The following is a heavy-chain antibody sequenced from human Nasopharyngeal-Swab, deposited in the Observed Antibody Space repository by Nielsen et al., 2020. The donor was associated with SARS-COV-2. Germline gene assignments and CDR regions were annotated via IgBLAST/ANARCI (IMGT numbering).Heavy chain of an antibody. V-gene: IGHV3-11*04. Sequence: WIRQPPGKGLEWVSYISSSGSTIYYADSVKGRFTISRDNAKNSLYLQMNSLRAEDTAVYYCAGEGRFLDYYYYYGMDVWGQGTTVTVSS. D-gene: IGHD3-3*01. CDR3: AGEGRFLDYYYYYGMDV. CDR2: ISSSGSTI. J-gene: IGHJ6*02.